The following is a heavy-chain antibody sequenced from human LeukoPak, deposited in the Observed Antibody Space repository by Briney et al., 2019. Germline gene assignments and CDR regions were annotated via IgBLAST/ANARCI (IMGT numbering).Heavy chain of an antibody. J-gene: IGHJ4*02. CDR1: GVSISTYY. D-gene: IGHD3-10*01. CDR3: ARVAFYYGSGSSDSYSDY. Sequence: SETLTLTCTVSGVSISTYYWSWIRQPPGKGLEWIGYIYYSGSTNYNPSLKSRVTISVDTPKNQFSLKLSSVTAAGTAVYYCARVAFYYGSGSSDSYSDYWGRGTLVTVSS. CDR2: IYYSGST. V-gene: IGHV4-59*13.